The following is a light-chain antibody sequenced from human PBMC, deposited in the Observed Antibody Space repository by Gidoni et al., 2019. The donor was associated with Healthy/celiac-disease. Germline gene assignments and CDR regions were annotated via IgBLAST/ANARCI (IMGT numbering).Light chain of an antibody. J-gene: IGLJ2*01. V-gene: IGLV2-23*01. Sequence: QSALTQPASVSGSPGQSITISCTGTSSYVGSYNRVPWYQQHPGTAPKLMIYEGSKRPSGVSHRFAVSTSGNTSSLTISWLQAEDEADYYCCSYAGSSIRFGGGTNLTVL. CDR1: SSYVGSYNR. CDR3: CSYAGSSIR. CDR2: EGS.